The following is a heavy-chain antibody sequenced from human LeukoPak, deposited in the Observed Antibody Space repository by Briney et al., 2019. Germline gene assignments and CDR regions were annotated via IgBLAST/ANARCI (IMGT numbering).Heavy chain of an antibody. CDR3: ATRKLGNDY. CDR1: GGSVSNYY. V-gene: IGHV4-59*02. D-gene: IGHD7-27*01. Sequence: SETLSLTCTVSGGSVSNYYWSWIRQSPGKGLEWIGYIYYTETSYNPSLKSRVTISADTSKNQFSLKLYSVTAADTAAYYCATRKLGNDYWGQGTLVTVSS. CDR2: IYYTET. J-gene: IGHJ4*02.